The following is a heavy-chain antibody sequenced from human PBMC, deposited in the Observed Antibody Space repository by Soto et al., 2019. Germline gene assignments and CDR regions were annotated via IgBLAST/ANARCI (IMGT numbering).Heavy chain of an antibody. D-gene: IGHD1-26*01. V-gene: IGHV3-30*18. Sequence: GGSLRLSCAASGFTFSSYAMSWVRQAPGKGLEWVAAISYDGSNKYYADSVKGRFAISRDNSKNTLYLQMNSLRAEDTAVYYCAKSGRGHGMDVWGQGTTVTVSS. CDR2: ISYDGSNK. CDR3: AKSGRGHGMDV. J-gene: IGHJ6*02. CDR1: GFTFSSYA.